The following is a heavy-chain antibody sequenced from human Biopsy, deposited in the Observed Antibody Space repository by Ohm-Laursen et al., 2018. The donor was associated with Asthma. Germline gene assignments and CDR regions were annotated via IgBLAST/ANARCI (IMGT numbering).Heavy chain of an antibody. J-gene: IGHJ6*02. CDR2: IYYSGTT. CDR1: SGSGGYMRSGNYY. V-gene: IGHV4-39*01. D-gene: IGHD6-13*01. Sequence: GTLSLTCSLSSGSGGYMRSGNYYWGRIRQPPGKGLEWIGSIYYSGTTYYNPSLESRVTVSEDTSKNQFSLKLTSVTAADTAVYYCVRGSSSWHHGPFHYYYGLDVWGQGTTATVSS. CDR3: VRGSSSWHHGPFHYYYGLDV.